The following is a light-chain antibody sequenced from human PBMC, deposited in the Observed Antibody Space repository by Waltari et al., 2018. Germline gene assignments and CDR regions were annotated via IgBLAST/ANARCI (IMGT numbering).Light chain of an antibody. Sequence: QSALTQPASASGSPGPSSTISCTGRNSAVGVDNYVSWYQQHPGKAPKLMIYDVTERPSGVPDRFSGSKSGNTASLTVSGLQAEDEADYYCCSFAAGDAYVFGTGTKVSVL. CDR3: CSFAAGDAYV. CDR2: DVT. V-gene: IGLV2-8*01. CDR1: NSAVGVDNY. J-gene: IGLJ1*01.